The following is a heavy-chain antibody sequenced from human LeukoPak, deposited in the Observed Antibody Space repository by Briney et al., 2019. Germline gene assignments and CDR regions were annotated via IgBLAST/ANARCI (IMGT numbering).Heavy chain of an antibody. CDR1: GFTFSSYS. CDR2: ISSSSSYI. D-gene: IGHD4-11*01. Sequence: PGGSLRLPCAASGFTFSSYSMNWVRQAPGKGLEWVSSISSSSSYIYYADSVKGRFTISRDNAKNSLYLQMNSLRAEDTAVYYCARATTVTTPPYDAFDIWGQGTMVTVSS. J-gene: IGHJ3*02. CDR3: ARATTVTTPPYDAFDI. V-gene: IGHV3-21*01.